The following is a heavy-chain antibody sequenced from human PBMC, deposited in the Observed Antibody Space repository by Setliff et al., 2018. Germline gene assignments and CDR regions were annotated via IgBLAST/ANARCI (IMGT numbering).Heavy chain of an antibody. CDR3: AHRPADFSAYYCGY. V-gene: IGHV2-5*02. CDR1: GLSASTSGVG. Sequence: SGPTLVNPTQSLTLTCTFSGLSASTSGVGVGWIRQPPVKALEWLALIYWDDDKRYSPSLKSRLTITKDTSKNQVVLRMTNMDSVDTATYYCAHRPADFSAYYCGYRGQGILLTVSS. J-gene: IGHJ4*02. CDR2: IYWDDDK. D-gene: IGHD4-4*01.